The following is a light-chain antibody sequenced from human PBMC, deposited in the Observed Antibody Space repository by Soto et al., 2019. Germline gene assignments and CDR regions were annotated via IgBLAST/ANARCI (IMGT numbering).Light chain of an antibody. V-gene: IGKV3-20*01. Sequence: EIVLTQSPGTLSLSPGERATLSCRASQRVSSSYLAWYQQKPGQAPRLLIYGASSRATGIPDRFSGSGSGTDFTLTISRLEPEDFALYYCQQYGSSPHITFGPGTKVDIE. CDR1: QRVSSSY. CDR3: QQYGSSPHIT. CDR2: GAS. J-gene: IGKJ3*01.